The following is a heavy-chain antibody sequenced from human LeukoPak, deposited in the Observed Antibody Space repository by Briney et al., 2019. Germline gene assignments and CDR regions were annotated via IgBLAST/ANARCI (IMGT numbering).Heavy chain of an antibody. J-gene: IGHJ4*02. CDR3: ARSVRQVVSTFDY. D-gene: IGHD3-22*01. CDR1: GGSISSSIYY. CDR2: IYYSGST. Sequence: PSETLSLTCAASGGSISSSIYYWGWIRQPPGKGLEWIGSIYYSGSTYYNPSLKSRVTISVDTSKNQFSLKLGSVTAADTAVYYCARSVRQVVSTFDYWGQGTLVTVSS. V-gene: IGHV4-39*01.